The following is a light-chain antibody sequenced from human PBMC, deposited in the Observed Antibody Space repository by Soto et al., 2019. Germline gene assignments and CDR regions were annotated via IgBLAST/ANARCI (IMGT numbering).Light chain of an antibody. V-gene: IGKV1-27*01. Sequence: DIQMTQSPSSLSASVGDRVTITCRASQGISNYLALYQQKPGKVPNLLIFAASTLQSGVPSRFSGSGSGTDFPLTISSLQPEDVATYYCLKYNSASWTFGQGTKVEIK. CDR2: AAS. CDR1: QGISNY. J-gene: IGKJ1*01. CDR3: LKYNSASWT.